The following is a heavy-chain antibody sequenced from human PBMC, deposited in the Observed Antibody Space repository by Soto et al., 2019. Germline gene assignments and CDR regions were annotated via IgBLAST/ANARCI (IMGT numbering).Heavy chain of an antibody. CDR1: GGSISSSSYY. Sequence: QLQLQESGPGLVKPSETLSLTCTVSGGSISSSSYYWGWIRQPPGKGLEWIGSIYYSGSTYYNPSLKSRVTISVDTSKNQFSLKLSSVTAADTAVYYCATPFSYYGMDVWGQGTTVTVSS. CDR2: IYYSGST. CDR3: ATPFSYYGMDV. J-gene: IGHJ6*02. V-gene: IGHV4-39*01.